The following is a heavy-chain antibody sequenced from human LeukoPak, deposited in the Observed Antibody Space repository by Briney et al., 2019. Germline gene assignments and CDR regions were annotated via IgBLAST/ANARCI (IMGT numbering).Heavy chain of an antibody. CDR2: INWNGGST. Sequence: GGSLRLSCAASGFTFDDYGMSWVRQAPGKGLEWVSGINWNGGSTGYADSVKGRFTISRDNAKNSLYLQMNSLRAEDTALYHCASDRGAALLGAFDPWGQGTLVTVSS. CDR1: GFTFDDYG. V-gene: IGHV3-20*01. CDR3: ASDRGAALLGAFDP. J-gene: IGHJ5*02. D-gene: IGHD6-6*01.